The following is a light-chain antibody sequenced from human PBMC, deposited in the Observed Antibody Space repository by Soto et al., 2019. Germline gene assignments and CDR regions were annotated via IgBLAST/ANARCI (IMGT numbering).Light chain of an antibody. J-gene: IGKJ1*01. V-gene: IGKV3-11*01. CDR2: DAS. Sequence: MVMTQSPTTLSVPPGERATLSCRAIRGISSYLAWYQQKPGQAPRLLIYDASSRATGIPARFSGSGSGTDFTLTITSLEPEDFAVYYCQQRSSWPWTFGQGTKVDIK. CDR1: RGISSY. CDR3: QQRSSWPWT.